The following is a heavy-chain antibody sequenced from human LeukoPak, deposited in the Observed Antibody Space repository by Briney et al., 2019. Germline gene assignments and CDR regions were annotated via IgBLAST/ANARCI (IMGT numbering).Heavy chain of an antibody. D-gene: IGHD4/OR15-4a*01. CDR1: GYTFTSYY. Sequence: ASVKVSCKASGYTFTSYYMHWVRQAPGQGLEWMGIINPSGGSTSYAQKFQGRVTMTRDMSTSTVYMELSRLRSDDTAVYYCASPGGDDYGGPTDYWGQGTLVTVSS. CDR2: INPSGGST. V-gene: IGHV1-46*01. J-gene: IGHJ4*02. CDR3: ASPGGDDYGGPTDY.